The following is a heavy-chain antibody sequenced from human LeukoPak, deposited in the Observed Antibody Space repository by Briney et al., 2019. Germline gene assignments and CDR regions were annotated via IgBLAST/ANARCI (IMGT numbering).Heavy chain of an antibody. Sequence: GGSLRLSCAASGFTFSSYEMNWVRQAPGKGLEWVSYISSSGSTIYYADSVKGRFTISRDNAKNSLYLQMNSLRAEDTAVYYCAEIGITMIGGVWGKGTTVTISS. CDR2: ISSSGSTI. CDR3: AEIGITMIGGV. D-gene: IGHD3-10*02. V-gene: IGHV3-48*03. CDR1: GFTFSSYE. J-gene: IGHJ6*04.